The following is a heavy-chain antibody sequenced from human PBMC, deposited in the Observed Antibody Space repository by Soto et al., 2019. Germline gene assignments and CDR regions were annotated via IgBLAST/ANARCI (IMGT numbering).Heavy chain of an antibody. D-gene: IGHD5-18*01. J-gene: IGHJ3*02. CDR3: ARGRGYSYDTRPIDAFDI. Sequence: EASVKVSCKASGYTFTSYYMHWVRQAPGQGLEWMGIINPSGGSTSYAQKFQGRVTMTRDTSTSTVYMELSSLRSEDTVVYYCARGRGYSYDTRPIDAFDIWGQGTMVTVS. V-gene: IGHV1-46*01. CDR2: INPSGGST. CDR1: GYTFTSYY.